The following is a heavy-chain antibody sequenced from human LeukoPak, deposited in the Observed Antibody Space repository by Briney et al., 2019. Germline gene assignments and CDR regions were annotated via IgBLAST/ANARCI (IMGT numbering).Heavy chain of an antibody. CDR2: IYYSGST. J-gene: IGHJ4*02. V-gene: IGHV4-59*01. D-gene: IGHD2-21*02. CDR3: ARGDGSFNY. Sequence: PSETLSLTRTVSGGSIISYYWTWIRQPPGKGLEWIGYIYYSGSTKYNPSLKGRVAISVDTSKNQFSLKLNSVTAADTAVYYCARGDGSFNYWGQGTLVTVSS. CDR1: GGSIISYY.